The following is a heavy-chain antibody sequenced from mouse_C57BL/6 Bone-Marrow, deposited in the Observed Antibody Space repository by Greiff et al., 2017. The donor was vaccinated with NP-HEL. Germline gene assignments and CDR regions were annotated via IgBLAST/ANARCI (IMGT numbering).Heavy chain of an antibody. J-gene: IGHJ2*01. D-gene: IGHD6-1*01. Sequence: VQLQQSGPGLVQPSQSLSITCTVSGFSLTSYGVHWVRQSPGKGLEWLGVIWNGGTKDYNAAFISRLSISKDNSKSQVFFKMNSLQTNDTDIYYCARNFGRTLDYWGQGTTLTVSS. CDR3: ARNFGRTLDY. CDR1: GFSLTSYG. CDR2: IWNGGTK. V-gene: IGHV2-2*02.